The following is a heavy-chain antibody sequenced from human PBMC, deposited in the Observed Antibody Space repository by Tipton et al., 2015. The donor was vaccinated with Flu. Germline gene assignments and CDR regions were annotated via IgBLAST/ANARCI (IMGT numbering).Heavy chain of an antibody. CDR1: GFTFSSYW. J-gene: IGHJ4*02. Sequence: SLRLSCAASGFTFSSYWMSWVRQAPGKGLEWVANIKQDGSVKYYVDSVKGRFTISRDNSKNTLYLQMNSLRAEDSAIYYCARQIGGGDCYWGQGTLVTVSS. V-gene: IGHV3-7*03. D-gene: IGHD2-21*01. CDR3: ARQIGGGDCY. CDR2: IKQDGSVK.